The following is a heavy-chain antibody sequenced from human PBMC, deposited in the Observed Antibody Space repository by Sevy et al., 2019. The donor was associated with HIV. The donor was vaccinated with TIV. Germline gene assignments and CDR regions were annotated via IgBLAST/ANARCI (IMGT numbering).Heavy chain of an antibody. D-gene: IGHD4-4*01. CDR2: IKSETDGGAA. CDR1: GFSFSSAW. CDR3: TTDLGFYSSK. Sequence: GGSLRLSCAASGFSFSSAWMSWVRLVPGKGLEWLGRIKSETDGGAADYAAAVKGRFTISRDDSKETLYLQLNSLKTEDTAVYYCTTDLGFYSSKWGQGTLVTVSS. V-gene: IGHV3-15*01. J-gene: IGHJ4*02.